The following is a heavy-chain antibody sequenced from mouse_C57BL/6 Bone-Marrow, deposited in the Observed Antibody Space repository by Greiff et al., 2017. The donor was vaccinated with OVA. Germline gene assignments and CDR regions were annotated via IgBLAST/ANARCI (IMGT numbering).Heavy chain of an antibody. CDR3: EKLLGVN. Sequence: VQLQQPGPELVQPGASVKLSCKASGYTFTSYWMHWVKQSPGQGLEWIGDINPSNGGTNYNEKFKCKVTLTVDKASNTAYMHHSSLTSEDAAVYYCEKLLGVNWGQGTTLTVSS. V-gene: IGHV1-53*01. J-gene: IGHJ2*01. CDR1: GYTFTSYW. CDR2: INPSNGGT. D-gene: IGHD1-1*01.